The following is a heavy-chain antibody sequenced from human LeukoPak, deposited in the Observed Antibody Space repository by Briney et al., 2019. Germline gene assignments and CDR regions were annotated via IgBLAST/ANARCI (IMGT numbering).Heavy chain of an antibody. CDR1: GGSISSYY. Sequence: SETLSLTCTVSGGSISSYYWSWIRQPPGKGLEWIGEIYHSGSTNYNPSLKSRVTISVDKSKNQFSLKLSSVTAADTAVYYCARFVTGLGYCSSTSCLDAFDIWGQGTMVTVSS. CDR3: ARFVTGLGYCSSTSCLDAFDI. J-gene: IGHJ3*02. V-gene: IGHV4-59*12. D-gene: IGHD2-2*01. CDR2: IYHSGST.